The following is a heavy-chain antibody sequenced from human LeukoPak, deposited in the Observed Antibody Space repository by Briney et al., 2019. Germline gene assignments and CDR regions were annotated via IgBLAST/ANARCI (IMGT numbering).Heavy chain of an antibody. CDR2: IYYSGST. CDR3: AGALVSSGSGSYYTAFDI. J-gene: IGHJ3*02. CDR1: GGSISSYY. D-gene: IGHD3-10*01. V-gene: IGHV4-59*01. Sequence: PSETLSLTCTVSGGSISSYYWSWIRQPPGKGLEWIGYIYYSGSTNYNPSLKSRVTISVDTSKNQFSLKLSSVTAADTAVYYCAGALVSSGSGSYYTAFDIWGQGTMVTVSS.